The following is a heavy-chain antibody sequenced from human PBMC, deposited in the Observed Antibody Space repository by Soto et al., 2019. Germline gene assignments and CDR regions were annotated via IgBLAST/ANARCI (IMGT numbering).Heavy chain of an antibody. CDR1: GFPFSSYG. D-gene: IGHD2-2*01. V-gene: IGHV3-30*18. Sequence: GGSLRLSCAASGFPFSSYGMHWVRQAPGKGLEWVAVISYDGSNKYYADSVKGRFTISRDNSKNTLYLQMNSLRAEDTAVYYCAKPSRSKTPYYYYMDVWGKGTTVTVSS. J-gene: IGHJ6*03. CDR2: ISYDGSNK. CDR3: AKPSRSKTPYYYYMDV.